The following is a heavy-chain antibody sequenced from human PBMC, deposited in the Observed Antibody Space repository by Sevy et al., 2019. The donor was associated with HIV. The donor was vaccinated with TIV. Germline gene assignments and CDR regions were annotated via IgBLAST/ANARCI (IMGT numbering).Heavy chain of an antibody. Sequence: GGSLRLSCKASGFIFSRYGVHWVRQAPGKGLEWVASIFNDGKTKYYGDSVKGRFTISRDDSKNTLYLQMNSLRAEDTAVYYCAKRSLAYCGGDCFDAFDIWGQGTMVTVSS. V-gene: IGHV3-30*02. J-gene: IGHJ3*02. CDR1: GFIFSRYG. CDR3: AKRSLAYCGGDCFDAFDI. D-gene: IGHD2-21*01. CDR2: IFNDGKTK.